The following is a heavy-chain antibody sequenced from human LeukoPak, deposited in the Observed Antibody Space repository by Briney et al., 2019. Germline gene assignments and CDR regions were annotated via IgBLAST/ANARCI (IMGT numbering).Heavy chain of an antibody. J-gene: IGHJ4*02. D-gene: IGHD4-17*01. CDR2: INSDGSST. CDR3: AREYGDYWTFDY. CDR1: GFTFSSYW. V-gene: IGHV3-74*01. Sequence: GGSLRLSCAASGFTFSSYWMHWVRQAPGKGLVWVSRINSDGSSTSYADSVKGRFTISRVNAKNTLYLQMNSLRAEDTAVYCCAREYGDYWTFDYWGQGILVTVSS.